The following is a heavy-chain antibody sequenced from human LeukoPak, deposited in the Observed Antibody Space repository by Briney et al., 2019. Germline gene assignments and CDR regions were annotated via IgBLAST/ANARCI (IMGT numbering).Heavy chain of an antibody. CDR1: GYTFTSYG. CDR3: ARAHDYGDYVPDAFDI. D-gene: IGHD4-17*01. V-gene: IGHV1-18*01. J-gene: IGHJ3*02. CDR2: ISAYNGNT. Sequence: GASVKVSCKASGYTFTSYGISWVRQAPGQGLEWMGWISAYNGNTNYAQKLQGRVPMTTDTSTSTAYMELRSLRSDDTAVYYCARAHDYGDYVPDAFDIWGQGTMVTVSS.